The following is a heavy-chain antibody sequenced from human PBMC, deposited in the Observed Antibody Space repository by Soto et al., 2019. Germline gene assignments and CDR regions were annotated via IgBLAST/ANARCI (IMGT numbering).Heavy chain of an antibody. J-gene: IGHJ4*02. CDR1: GFTFDDYA. CDR3: ARDVAGTNYFDY. V-gene: IGHV3-9*01. Sequence: HPGGSLRLSCAASGFTFDDYAMHWVRQAPGKGLEWVSGISWNSGSIGYADSVKGRFTISRDNAKNSLYLQMNSLRAEDTALYYCARDVAGTNYFDYWGQGTLVTVSS. CDR2: ISWNSGSI. D-gene: IGHD6-19*01.